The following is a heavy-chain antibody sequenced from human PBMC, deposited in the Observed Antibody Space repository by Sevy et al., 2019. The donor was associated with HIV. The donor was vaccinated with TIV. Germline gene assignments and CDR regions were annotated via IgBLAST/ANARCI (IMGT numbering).Heavy chain of an antibody. CDR1: GGSISSSSYY. D-gene: IGHD3-10*01. CDR2: IYYSGST. J-gene: IGHJ5*02. CDR3: ARRGGGMVRGVHRNWFDP. Sequence: SETLSLTYTVSGGSISSSSYYWGWIRQPPGKGLEWIGSIYYSGSTYYNPSLKSRVTISVDTSKNQFSLKLSSVTAADTAVYYCARRGGGMVRGVHRNWFDPWGQGTLVTVSS. V-gene: IGHV4-39*01.